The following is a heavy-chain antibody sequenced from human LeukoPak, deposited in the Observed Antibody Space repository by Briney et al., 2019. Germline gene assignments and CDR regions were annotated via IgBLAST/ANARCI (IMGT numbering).Heavy chain of an antibody. Sequence: PGGSLRLACAASGFAFSDSWMTWIRQAPGKGLEWVAFIKGDGSAKKYVDSVKGRFTISRDNAKNSLFLQMNSLRAEDTAVYYYARDRGWIQHDIWGQGTMATVSS. CDR3: ARDRGWIQHDI. V-gene: IGHV3-7*01. J-gene: IGHJ3*02. CDR2: IKGDGSAK. CDR1: GFAFSDSW. D-gene: IGHD5-18*01.